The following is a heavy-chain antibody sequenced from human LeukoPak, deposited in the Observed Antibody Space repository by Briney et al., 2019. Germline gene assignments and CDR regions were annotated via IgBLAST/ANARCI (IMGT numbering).Heavy chain of an antibody. CDR1: GFTFSSYS. D-gene: IGHD2-15*01. CDR2: ISSSSSYI. J-gene: IGHJ6*03. V-gene: IGHV3-21*01. CDR3: ARERVVAATVYSYYYYYMDV. Sequence: GGSLRLSCAASGFTFSSYSMTWVRQAPGKGLEWVSSISSSSSYIYYADSVKGRFTISRDNAKNSLCLQMNSLRAEDTAVYYCARERVVAATVYSYYYYYMDVWGKGTTVTVSS.